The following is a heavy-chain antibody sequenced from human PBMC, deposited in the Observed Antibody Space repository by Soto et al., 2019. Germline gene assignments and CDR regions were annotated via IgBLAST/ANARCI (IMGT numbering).Heavy chain of an antibody. Sequence: SETLSLTCSVSGGSVSNKTYYWSWIRQPPGKRLEWIGYVYYSGTTNYNRSLKSRVTISVGLSKNQFSLRLSSVTTADTALYYCARTTAVPNTLRSRYFFDYWGQGTLVTVSS. V-gene: IGHV4-61*01. J-gene: IGHJ4*02. CDR2: VYYSGTT. D-gene: IGHD4-17*01. CDR1: GGSVSNKTYY. CDR3: ARTTAVPNTLRSRYFFDY.